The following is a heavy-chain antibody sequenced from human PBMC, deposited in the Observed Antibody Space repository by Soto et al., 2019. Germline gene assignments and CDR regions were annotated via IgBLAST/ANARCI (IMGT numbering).Heavy chain of an antibody. V-gene: IGHV3-23*01. CDR1: GFTFSSYA. CDR3: ANCYGDLYYYYGMDV. D-gene: IGHD4-17*01. CDR2: ISGSGGST. J-gene: IGHJ6*02. Sequence: EVQLLESGGGLVQPGGSLRLSCAASGFTFSSYAMSWVRQAPGKGLEWVSAISGSGGSTYYADSVKGRFTISRDNSKNTLYLQMNSLRAEDTAVYYCANCYGDLYYYYGMDVWGQGTTVTVSS.